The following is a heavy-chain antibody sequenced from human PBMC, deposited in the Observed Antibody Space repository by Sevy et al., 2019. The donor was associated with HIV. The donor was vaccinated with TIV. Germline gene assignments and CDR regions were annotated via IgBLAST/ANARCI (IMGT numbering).Heavy chain of an antibody. CDR1: GGTFSSSA. CDR2: IFPIFGTA. Sequence: ASVKVSCKASGGTFSSSAISWVRQAPRQGLEWMGEIFPIFGTAKYAQKFQGRVTISADESTSTAYMELSSLRSEDTAVYFCASGLAMSVDFWGQGTLVTVSS. J-gene: IGHJ4*02. CDR3: ASGLAMSVDF. D-gene: IGHD6-19*01. V-gene: IGHV1-69*13.